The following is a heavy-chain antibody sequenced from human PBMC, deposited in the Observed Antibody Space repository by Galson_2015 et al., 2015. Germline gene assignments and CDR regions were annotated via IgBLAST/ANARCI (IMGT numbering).Heavy chain of an antibody. CDR2: ISGNGGKT. Sequence: SLKLSCATSGFTFSSHAMTWVRQAPGKGLEWVSGISGSGGLVWVSGISGNGGKTYHADSVEGRFTISRDNSKNTLYLQMDSLRAEDTAIYYCIKGGWGATFDYWGQGTLVTVSS. CDR3: IKGGWGATFDY. J-gene: IGHJ4*02. V-gene: IGHV3-23*01. D-gene: IGHD6-19*01. CDR1: GFTFSSHA.